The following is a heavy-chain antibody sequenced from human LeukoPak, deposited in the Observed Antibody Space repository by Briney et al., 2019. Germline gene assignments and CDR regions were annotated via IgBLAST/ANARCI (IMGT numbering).Heavy chain of an antibody. CDR3: AREIRTRDYYDSSRLYYFDY. Sequence: GGSLRLSCAASGFTVSSNYMSWVRQAPGKGLEWVSVIYSGGSTYYADSVKGRFTISRDNSKNTLYLQMNSLRAEDTAVYYCAREIRTRDYYDSSRLYYFDYWGQGTLVTVSS. V-gene: IGHV3-66*01. CDR1: GFTVSSNY. D-gene: IGHD3-22*01. J-gene: IGHJ4*02. CDR2: IYSGGST.